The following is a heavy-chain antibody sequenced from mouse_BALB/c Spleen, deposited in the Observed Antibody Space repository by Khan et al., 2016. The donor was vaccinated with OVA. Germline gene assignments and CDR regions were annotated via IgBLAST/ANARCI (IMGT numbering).Heavy chain of an antibody. J-gene: IGHJ4*01. D-gene: IGHD2-14*01. CDR3: ARAYYRYDGDYAMDY. CDR1: GFSLSRYN. CDR2: IWGGGGT. Sequence: QVQLKESGPGPVAPSQSLSITCTVSGFSLSRYNIHWIRQPPGKGLEWLGMIWGGGGTDYNSTLKSQLSISKDNSKGQVFLKMNSLQTDDTAMYYCARAYYRYDGDYAMDYWGQGTSVTVSS. V-gene: IGHV2-6-4*01.